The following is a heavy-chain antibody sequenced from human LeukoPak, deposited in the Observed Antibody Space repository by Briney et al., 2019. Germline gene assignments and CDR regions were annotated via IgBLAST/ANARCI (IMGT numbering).Heavy chain of an antibody. J-gene: IGHJ4*02. V-gene: IGHV1-2*02. D-gene: IGHD6-6*01. CDR2: INPNSGGT. CDR3: ARVGRAFTARSSFFDY. CDR1: GYTFSGYY. Sequence: GPSVKVSCKASGYTFSGYYMHWVRQAPGQGLEWMGWINPNSGGTNYAQKFQGRVTMTRDTSISTAYMELIRLRSADTAVYYCARVGRAFTARSSFFDYWSQGTLVTVSS.